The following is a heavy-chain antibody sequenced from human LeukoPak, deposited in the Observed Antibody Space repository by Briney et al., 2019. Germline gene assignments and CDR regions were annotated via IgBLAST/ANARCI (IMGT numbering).Heavy chain of an antibody. Sequence: ASVKVSCKASGYTFTSYGISWVRQAPGQGLEWMGWISAYNGNTNYAQKLQGRVTMTTDTSTSTAYMELRSLRSDDTAVNYCARGYGSGSYSETFDYWGQGTLVTVSS. D-gene: IGHD3-10*01. CDR3: ARGYGSGSYSETFDY. J-gene: IGHJ4*02. V-gene: IGHV1-18*01. CDR2: ISAYNGNT. CDR1: GYTFTSYG.